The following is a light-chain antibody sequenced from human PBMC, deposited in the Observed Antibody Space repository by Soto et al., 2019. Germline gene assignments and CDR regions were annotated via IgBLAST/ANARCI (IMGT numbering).Light chain of an antibody. V-gene: IGKV1-39*01. CDR3: QQSYSTPT. J-gene: IGKJ3*01. Sequence: DIQMTQSPSSLSASVGDRVTMTCRASQSISSYLNWYQQKPGKAPKLLIYAASSLQSGVPSRFSGSGSGTDFTLTISSLQPEDFATYYFQQSYSTPTFGPGTKVDIK. CDR2: AAS. CDR1: QSISSY.